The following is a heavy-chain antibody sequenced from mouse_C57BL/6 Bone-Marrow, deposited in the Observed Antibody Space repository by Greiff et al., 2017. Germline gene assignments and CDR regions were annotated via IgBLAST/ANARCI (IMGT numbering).Heavy chain of an antibody. CDR3: ARDYYYGSNHYYAMDY. V-gene: IGHV5-17*01. CDR2: ISSGSSTI. D-gene: IGHD1-1*01. J-gene: IGHJ4*01. Sequence: EVMLVESGGGLVKPGGSLKLSCAASGFTFSDYGMHWVRQAPEKGLEWVAYISSGSSTIYYADTVKGRFTISRDNAKNTLFLQMTSLRSEDTAMYYCARDYYYGSNHYYAMDYWGQGTSVTVSS. CDR1: GFTFSDYG.